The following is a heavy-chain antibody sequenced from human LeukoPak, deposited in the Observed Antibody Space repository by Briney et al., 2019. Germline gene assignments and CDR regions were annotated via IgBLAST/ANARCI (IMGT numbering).Heavy chain of an antibody. CDR1: GGTFSSYA. D-gene: IGHD2-2*02. CDR3: ARVGPNQYCSSTSCYRAAYYMDV. CDR2: IIPIFGTA. Sequence: ASVKVSCKASGGTFSSYAISWVRQAPGQGLEWMGGIIPIFGTANYAQKFQGRVTITADESTSTAYMELSSLRSEDTAVYYCARVGPNQYCSSTSCYRAAYYMDVWGKGTTVTVSS. J-gene: IGHJ6*03. V-gene: IGHV1-69*13.